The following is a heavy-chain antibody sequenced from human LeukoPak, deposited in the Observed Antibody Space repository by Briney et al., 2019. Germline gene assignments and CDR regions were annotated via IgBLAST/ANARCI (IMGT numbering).Heavy chain of an antibody. J-gene: IGHJ5*02. V-gene: IGHV3-23*01. D-gene: IGHD6-13*01. CDR3: AKAENDIRTVAAANDP. CDR1: GFTFSSYA. CDR2: ISGSGGTT. Sequence: PGGSLRLSCAASGFTFSSYAMNWVRQAPGKGLEWVSAISGSGGTTYYADYVKGRFTISRDNSKNTLYLQMNSLRAEDTAVYYCAKAENDIRTVAAANDPWGQGTLVTVSS.